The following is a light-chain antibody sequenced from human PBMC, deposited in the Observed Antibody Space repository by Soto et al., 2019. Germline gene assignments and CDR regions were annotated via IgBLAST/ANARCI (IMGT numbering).Light chain of an antibody. CDR1: QGLSND. J-gene: IGKJ5*01. CDR2: TAS. CDR3: HPLNSYPIT. Sequence: DIQLTQSPSFLSASVGDRVTITCRASQGLSNDLAWFQQKPGKAPKLLIYTASTLQSGVPSRFSGSGSGTEFTLTISSLQPEDFATSYYHPLNSYPITFGQGTRLEIK. V-gene: IGKV1-9*01.